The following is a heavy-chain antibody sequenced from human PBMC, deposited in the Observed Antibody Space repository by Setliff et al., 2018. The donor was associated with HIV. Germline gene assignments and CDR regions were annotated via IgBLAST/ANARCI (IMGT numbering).Heavy chain of an antibody. V-gene: IGHV4-39*01. D-gene: IGHD2-21*02. J-gene: IGHJ3*02. CDR2: IHYSGST. CDR3: SRSGIGYGGDSNTFDI. CDR1: GDSITGSHYY. Sequence: NPSETMSLTCTVSGDSITGSHYYWGWIRQPPGKGLELLASIHYSGSTYDSPSVRSRVAIFVVTSKNQFSLRLNSVTATDAAMYYCSRSGIGYGGDSNTFDIWGQGTLVTVSS.